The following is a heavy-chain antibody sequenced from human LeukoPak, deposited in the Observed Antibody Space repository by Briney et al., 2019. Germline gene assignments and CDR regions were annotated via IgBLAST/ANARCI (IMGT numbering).Heavy chain of an antibody. CDR3: ASNDGYDYIWGSFRMYYFDY. CDR2: IKEDGGQK. D-gene: IGHD3-16*02. J-gene: IGHJ4*01. V-gene: IGHV3-7*01. CDR1: GFGFSNYW. Sequence: GGSLRLSCAASGFGFSNYWMSWVRQAPGKGLEWVANIKEDGGQKYYVDSVKGRFTISRDNAKNSLYLEMNSLRAEDTAVYYCASNDGYDYIWGSFRMYYFDYWGHGTLVTVSS.